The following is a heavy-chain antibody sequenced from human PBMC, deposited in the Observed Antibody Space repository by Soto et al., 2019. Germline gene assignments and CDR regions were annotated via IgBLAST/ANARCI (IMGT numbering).Heavy chain of an antibody. CDR1: GYSFTRYW. CDR2: IDPSDSYT. Sequence: PGESVTVSRKVSGYSFTRYWIIWVLQMPGKGLEALGRIDPSDSYTNYSPSFQGHVTISADKSISTAYLQWSSLKASDTAMYYCAITPGYCSSTSCYYYYYGMDVWGQGTTVTVS. D-gene: IGHD2-2*01. J-gene: IGHJ6*01. V-gene: IGHV5-10-1*01. CDR3: AITPGYCSSTSCYYYYYGMDV.